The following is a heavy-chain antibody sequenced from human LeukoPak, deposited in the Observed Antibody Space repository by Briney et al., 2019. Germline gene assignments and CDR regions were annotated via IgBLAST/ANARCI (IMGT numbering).Heavy chain of an antibody. D-gene: IGHD3-10*01. V-gene: IGHV4-38-2*02. CDR3: ARSGPPTNYYVSGDNPNAFDI. CDR1: GYSLSSGFY. Sequence: SETLSLTCTVSGYSLSSGFYWGWIRQPPGKGLEWIGSIYHSGSTYYNPSLKSRVTISVDTSKNQFSLKLSSVTAADTAVYYCARSGPPTNYYVSGDNPNAFDIWGQGTMVTVSS. J-gene: IGHJ3*02. CDR2: IYHSGST.